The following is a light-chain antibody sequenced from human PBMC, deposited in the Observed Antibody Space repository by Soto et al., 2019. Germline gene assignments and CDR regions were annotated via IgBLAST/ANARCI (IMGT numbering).Light chain of an antibody. CDR3: QQRSNLPLFT. CDR2: DTS. J-gene: IGKJ3*01. Sequence: EIVLTQYPATMSLSPGEGATLSCRASQSISRYLAWYQQKPGQAPRLLIYDTSKRAIGIPARFSGSGSGTDFTLTISSLEPEDFGVYYCQQRSNLPLFTFGPGTKVDIK. V-gene: IGKV3-11*01. CDR1: QSISRY.